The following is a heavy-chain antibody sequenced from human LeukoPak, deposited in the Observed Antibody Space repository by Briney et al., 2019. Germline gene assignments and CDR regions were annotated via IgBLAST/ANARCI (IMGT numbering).Heavy chain of an antibody. CDR2: IYSGDST. Sequence: GGSLRLSCAASGFTVSNNYMSWVRQAPGKGLEWVSMIYSGDSTYYADSVKGRFTISRDNSKNTLYLQVNSLRTEDTAVYYCARAPPTLMYYDTSGAPFFDYWGQGTLVTVSS. CDR3: ARAPPTLMYYDTSGAPFFDY. CDR1: GFTVSNNY. J-gene: IGHJ4*02. D-gene: IGHD3-22*01. V-gene: IGHV3-53*01.